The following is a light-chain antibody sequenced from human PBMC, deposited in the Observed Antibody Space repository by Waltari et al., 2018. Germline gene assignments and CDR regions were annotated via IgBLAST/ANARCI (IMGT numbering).Light chain of an antibody. CDR1: SSDVGSYNL. V-gene: IGLV2-23*01. CDR2: EGS. Sequence: QSALTQPASVSGSPGQSITISCTGTSSDVGSYNLVSRYQQHPGKAPKLMIYEGSKRPSGVSNRFSGSKSGNTASLTISGLQAEDDADYYCCSYAGSSTSWVFGGGTKLTVL. CDR3: CSYAGSSTSWV. J-gene: IGLJ3*02.